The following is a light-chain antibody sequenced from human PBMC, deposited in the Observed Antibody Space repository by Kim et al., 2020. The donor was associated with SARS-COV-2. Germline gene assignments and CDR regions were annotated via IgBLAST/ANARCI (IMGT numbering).Light chain of an antibody. V-gene: IGLV2-8*01. Sequence: GQSVTIACTGTSSDVGGYNYAAWYQQHPGKAPKLMIYEVTKRPSGVPDRFSGSKSGNTASLTVSGLQAEDEADYFCSSYAGTNNFVFGTGTKVTVL. J-gene: IGLJ1*01. CDR3: SSYAGTNNFV. CDR2: EVT. CDR1: SSDVGGYNY.